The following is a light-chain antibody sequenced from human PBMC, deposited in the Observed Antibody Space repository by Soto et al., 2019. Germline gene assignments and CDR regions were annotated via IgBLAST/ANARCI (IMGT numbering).Light chain of an antibody. CDR2: DAS. Sequence: AIQLTQSPSSLSASVGDRVTITCRASQGISSALAWDQQKPGKAPKLLIYDASSLESGVPSRFSGSGSGTDFTLTISSLQPEDFATYYCQQFNSYPLITFGQGTRLEIK. V-gene: IGKV1-13*02. CDR1: QGISSA. CDR3: QQFNSYPLIT. J-gene: IGKJ5*01.